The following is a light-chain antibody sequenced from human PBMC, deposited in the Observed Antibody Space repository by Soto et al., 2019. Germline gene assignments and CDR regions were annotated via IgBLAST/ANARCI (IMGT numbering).Light chain of an antibody. CDR1: QSVSTTS. CDR2: GAS. J-gene: IGKJ1*01. V-gene: IGKV3-20*01. CDR3: QHYDSSPPWT. Sequence: EIVLTQSPGTLSLSPGEKATHSSRASQSVSTTSLAWYQQKPGQAPRLLFYGASNRAAGIPDRFSGSGSGTDFTLTISSLEPEDFAVYYCQHYDSSPPWTFGQGTKV.